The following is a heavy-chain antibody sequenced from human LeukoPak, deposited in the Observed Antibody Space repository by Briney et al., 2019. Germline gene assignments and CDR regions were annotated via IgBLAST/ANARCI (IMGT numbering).Heavy chain of an antibody. D-gene: IGHD3-22*01. J-gene: IGHJ4*02. CDR2: VSSSSSTI. CDR1: GFTFGSYS. Sequence: PGGSLRLSCAASGFTFGSYSMNWVRQAPGKGLEWVSYVSSSSSTIYYADSVKGRFIISRDNAKNSLYLQMNSLRAEDTAVYYCARDRYYDSSGVPNYWGQGTLVIVSS. CDR3: ARDRYYDSSGVPNY. V-gene: IGHV3-48*04.